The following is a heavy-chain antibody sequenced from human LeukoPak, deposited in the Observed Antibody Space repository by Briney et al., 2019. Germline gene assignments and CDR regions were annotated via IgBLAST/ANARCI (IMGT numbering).Heavy chain of an antibody. CDR3: AKIIQYDYVWGSYRSGFSDY. D-gene: IGHD3-16*02. V-gene: IGHV3-30*02. Sequence: PGGTLRLSCAASGFTFSSYAMHWVRQAPGKGLEWVAFIRYDGSNKYYADSVKGRFTISRDNSKNTLYLQMNSLRAEDTAVYYCAKIIQYDYVWGSYRSGFSDYWGQGTLVTVSS. CDR1: GFTFSSYA. CDR2: IRYDGSNK. J-gene: IGHJ4*02.